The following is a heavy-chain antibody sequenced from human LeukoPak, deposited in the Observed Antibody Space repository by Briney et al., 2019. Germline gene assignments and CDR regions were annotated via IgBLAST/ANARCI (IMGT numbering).Heavy chain of an antibody. CDR3: AKDRGRSVSGTEFDY. D-gene: IGHD6-19*01. CDR2: LASTGSDT. Sequence: GSLSLSFAASGFTFSSYAMTWVRPAPGKGLGWISTLASTGSDTYYADSVKGRFTISRDTSKNTLYLQMDSLRAEDTAIYYCAKDRGRSVSGTEFDYWGQGTLLTVSS. J-gene: IGHJ4*02. V-gene: IGHV3-23*01. CDR1: GFTFSSYA.